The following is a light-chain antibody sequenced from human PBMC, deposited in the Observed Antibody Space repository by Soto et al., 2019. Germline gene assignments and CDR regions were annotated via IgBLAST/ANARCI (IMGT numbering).Light chain of an antibody. CDR3: QTWGTATVV. V-gene: IGLV2-14*01. CDR1: NSDVGIYDF. J-gene: IGLJ2*01. CDR2: EVS. Sequence: QSALTQPASVFGTPGQSITISCTGSNSDVGIYDFVSWYQHHPGRAPKLIVSEVSHRPSGVSNRFSGSKSGNTASLTISGLQSEDEADYYCQTWGTATVVFGGGTKLTVL.